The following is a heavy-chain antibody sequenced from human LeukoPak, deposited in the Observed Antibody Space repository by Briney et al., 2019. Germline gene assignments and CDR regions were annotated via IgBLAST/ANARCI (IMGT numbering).Heavy chain of an antibody. V-gene: IGHV4-34*01. D-gene: IGHD3-10*01. CDR2: MSHSGYP. CDR3: ARPRLLYGSGPILV. J-gene: IGHJ4*02. Sequence: SETLSLTCAVYDGSFSGYSWTWIRQPPGKGLEWIGEMSHSGYPNYNPSLKSRVAISVDTSKNQFSLNLTSVTAADTAVYYCARPRLLYGSGPILVWGQGNLVTVSS. CDR1: DGSFSGYS.